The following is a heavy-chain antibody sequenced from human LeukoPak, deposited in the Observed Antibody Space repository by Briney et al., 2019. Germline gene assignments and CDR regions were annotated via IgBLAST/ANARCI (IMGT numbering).Heavy chain of an antibody. V-gene: IGHV3-74*01. D-gene: IGHD5-24*01. CDR2: IKGDGSI. Sequence: PGGSLRLXCAASGFTFSSYWMHWVRQAPGKGLVSVSRIKGDGSISYADSVKGRFTISRDNAKNTLYLQMNSLRAEDTAVSYCARARDGYNYLYFDYWGQGSLVTVSS. J-gene: IGHJ4*02. CDR1: GFTFSSYW. CDR3: ARARDGYNYLYFDY.